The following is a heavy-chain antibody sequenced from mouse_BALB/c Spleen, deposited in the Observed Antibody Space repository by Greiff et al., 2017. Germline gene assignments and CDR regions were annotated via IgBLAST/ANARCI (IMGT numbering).Heavy chain of an antibody. D-gene: IGHD1-1*01. Sequence: EVQLVESGGGLVQPGGSLRLSCATSGFTFTDYYMSWVRQPPGKALEWLGFIRNKANGYTTEYSASVKGRFTISRDNSQSILYLQMNTLRAEDSATYYCARHIDGSSPYAMDYWGQGTSVTVSS. V-gene: IGHV7-3*02. CDR1: GFTFTDYY. CDR3: ARHIDGSSPYAMDY. J-gene: IGHJ4*01. CDR2: IRNKANGYTT.